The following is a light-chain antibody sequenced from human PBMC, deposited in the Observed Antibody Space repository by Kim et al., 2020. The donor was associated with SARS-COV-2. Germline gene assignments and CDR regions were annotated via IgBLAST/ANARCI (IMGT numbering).Light chain of an antibody. CDR1: SLRTDY. V-gene: IGLV3-19*01. CDR2: DKS. CDR3: NSRDSGGFHWV. Sequence: ALGQTVTSTCQGDSLRTDYARWYQQKPGQAPILVIFDKSNRPSGIPHRFSGSGSGSTASLTITGAQAEDEADYYCNSRDSGGFHWVFGAGTQLTVL. J-gene: IGLJ3*02.